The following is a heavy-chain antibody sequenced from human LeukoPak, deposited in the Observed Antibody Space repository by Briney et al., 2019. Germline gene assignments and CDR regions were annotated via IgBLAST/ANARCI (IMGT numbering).Heavy chain of an antibody. J-gene: IGHJ4*02. V-gene: IGHV5-51*01. CDR1: GYSFTSYW. Sequence: GESLKISCKGSGYSFTSYWIGWVRQMPGKGLEWMGIIYPGDSDPRYSPSVQGHVTISDDKSISTAYLQWSRLTAYDTAMYYCARSSNYDSSGYVGDYWGQGTLVTVSS. D-gene: IGHD3-22*01. CDR2: IYPGDSDP. CDR3: ARSSNYDSSGYVGDY.